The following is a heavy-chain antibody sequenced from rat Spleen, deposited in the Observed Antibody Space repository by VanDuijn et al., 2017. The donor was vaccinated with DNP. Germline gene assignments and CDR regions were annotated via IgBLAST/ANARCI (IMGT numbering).Heavy chain of an antibody. CDR1: GFTFSNYY. V-gene: IGHV5-27*01. J-gene: IGHJ2*01. CDR3: TTDFERGY. CDR2: ISTSGSRT. Sequence: EVQLVESGGGLVQPGRSLKLSCAASGFTFSNYYMAWVRQAPKKGLEWVATISTSGSRTYYPDSVKGRFTISRENAKSILYLQMDSLRSEDTATYYCTTDFERGYWGQGVMVTVSS. D-gene: IGHD1-11*01.